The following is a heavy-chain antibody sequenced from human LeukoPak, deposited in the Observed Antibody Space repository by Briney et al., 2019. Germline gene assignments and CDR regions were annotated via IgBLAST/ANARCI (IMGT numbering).Heavy chain of an antibody. Sequence: VASVKVSCKASGYTFTGHAMNWVRQAPGQGPEWMGYINTKTGNPTYAQGFAGRFVFSLDTSVSTAYLQISSLKPEDTGVYYCAKGGWVAVTGMDSWGQGTLVTVSS. CDR1: GYTFTGHA. CDR2: INTKTGNP. V-gene: IGHV7-4-1*02. D-gene: IGHD6-19*01. J-gene: IGHJ4*02. CDR3: AKGGWVAVTGMDS.